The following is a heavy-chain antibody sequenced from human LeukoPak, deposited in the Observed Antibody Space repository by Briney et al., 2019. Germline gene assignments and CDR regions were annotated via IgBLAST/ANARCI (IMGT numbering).Heavy chain of an antibody. CDR1: GFTFSASW. Sequence: PGGSLRLSCAASGFTFSASWMTWVRQALGKGLEWVANIKQDGSEKYYVDSVKGRFTISRDNAKSSLHLQMNSLRVEDTALYYCAGGFSGADFWGQGTLVTVSS. J-gene: IGHJ4*02. D-gene: IGHD1-26*01. CDR2: IKQDGSEK. CDR3: AGGFSGADF. V-gene: IGHV3-7*04.